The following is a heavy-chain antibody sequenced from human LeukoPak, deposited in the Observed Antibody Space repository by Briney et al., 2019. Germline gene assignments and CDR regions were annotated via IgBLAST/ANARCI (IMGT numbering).Heavy chain of an antibody. CDR1: GGSTRSYY. D-gene: IGHD5-12*01. V-gene: IGHV4-59*08. CDR2: IFYSGTT. J-gene: IGHJ4*02. CDR3: AKGRGYSGYDFFDY. Sequence: SETLSLTCTVSGGSTRSYYWSWIRQPPGKGLEWVGYIFYSGTTDSNPSLESRVTISVDTSKNQFSLKLSSVTAADTALYYCAKGRGYSGYDFFDYWGQGTLVTVSS.